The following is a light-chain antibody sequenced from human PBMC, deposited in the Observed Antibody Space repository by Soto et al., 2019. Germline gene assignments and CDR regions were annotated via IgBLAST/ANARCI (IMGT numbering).Light chain of an antibody. CDR2: AAS. CDR3: QQYDTWPT. V-gene: IGKV3-15*01. J-gene: IGKJ3*01. Sequence: EIVMTQSPATLSASPGERATLSCRASQSIGSNVAWYQQKPGQAPRLLMHAASTRATDFPARFSGSGSGTEFILTISSLQPEDFALYYCQQYDTWPTFGPGTKVDIK. CDR1: QSIGSN.